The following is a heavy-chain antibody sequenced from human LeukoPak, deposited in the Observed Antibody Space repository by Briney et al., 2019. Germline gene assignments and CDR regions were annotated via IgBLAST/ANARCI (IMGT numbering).Heavy chain of an antibody. Sequence: PGGSLRLSCAASGFTVSSNYMSWVRQAPGKGLEWVSVIYSGGSTYYADSVKGSFTISRDNSKNTLYLQMNSLRAEDTAVYYCARGPYQPLLTLWGQGTLVTVSS. CDR2: IYSGGST. D-gene: IGHD2-2*01. J-gene: IGHJ4*02. V-gene: IGHV3-66*01. CDR3: ARGPYQPLLTL. CDR1: GFTVSSNY.